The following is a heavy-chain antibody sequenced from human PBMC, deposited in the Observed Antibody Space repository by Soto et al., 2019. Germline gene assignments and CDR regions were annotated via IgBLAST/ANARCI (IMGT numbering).Heavy chain of an antibody. CDR3: ARYGSIGYERAFDI. CDR2: LYYRGST. Sequence: SETLSLTCTVSGGSISSGGYYWCWIRQQPGKGLEGTGYLYYRGSTYYNPSLTSRVTLSVDTSKHPFSLQLSSVTPADTAVKYCARYGSIGYERAFDIWGQGTMVTVSS. D-gene: IGHD6-13*01. V-gene: IGHV4-31*03. CDR1: GGSISSGGYY. J-gene: IGHJ3*02.